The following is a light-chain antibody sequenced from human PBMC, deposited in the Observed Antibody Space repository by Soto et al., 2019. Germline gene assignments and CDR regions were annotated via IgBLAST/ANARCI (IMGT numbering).Light chain of an antibody. J-gene: IGKJ1*01. CDR3: QPYNSYSRT. CDR2: KAS. V-gene: IGKV1-5*03. CDR1: ESISNF. Sequence: DIQMTQSPSTLSASVGDRVTITCRASESISNFLAWYQQKPGKAPNLLIYKASSLESGAPSRFSGSGSGTEFTLTISSLQPDDFATYYCQPYNSYSRTFGQGTKVDIK.